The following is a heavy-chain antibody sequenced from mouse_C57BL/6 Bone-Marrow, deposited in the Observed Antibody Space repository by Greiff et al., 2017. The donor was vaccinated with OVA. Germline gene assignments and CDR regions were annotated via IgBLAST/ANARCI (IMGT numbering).Heavy chain of an antibody. CDR3: AVYYYGSSYAMDY. CDR2: IWRGGST. V-gene: IGHV2-5*01. CDR1: GFSLTSYG. J-gene: IGHJ4*01. Sequence: QVQLQQSGPGLVQPSQSLSITCTVSGFSLTSYGVHWVRQSPGKGLEWLGVIWRGGSTDYNAAFMSRLSITKDNSKSQVFFKMNSLQADDTAIYYCAVYYYGSSYAMDYWGKGTSVTVSS. D-gene: IGHD1-1*01.